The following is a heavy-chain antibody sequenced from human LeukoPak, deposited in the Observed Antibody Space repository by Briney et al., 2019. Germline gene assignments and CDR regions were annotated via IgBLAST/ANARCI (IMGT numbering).Heavy chain of an antibody. CDR1: GYTLTELP. CDR3: GRGFSIDY. CDR2: FDPEDGKT. J-gene: IGHJ4*02. D-gene: IGHD3-10*01. Sequence: ASVKVSCKVFGYTLTELPIHWVRQAPGKGLEWMGGFDPEDGKTVFAQNFQGRVTLTDDTSTDTAYMGLSSLRSEDTAIYYCGRGFSIDYWGQGSLVIVSS. V-gene: IGHV1-24*01.